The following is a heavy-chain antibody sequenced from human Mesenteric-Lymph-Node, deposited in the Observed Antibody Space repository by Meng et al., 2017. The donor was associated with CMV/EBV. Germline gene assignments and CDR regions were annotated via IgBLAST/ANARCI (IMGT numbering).Heavy chain of an antibody. D-gene: IGHD1-26*01. CDR2: IIPIFGTT. CDR1: GGTFSSYA. J-gene: IGHJ4*02. CDR3: ASHPKWEGLNFDY. Sequence: KASGGTFSSYAISWVRQAPGQGLEWMGGIIPIFGTTNYAQKFQGRVTVATDESTNTAYMELSSLRSEDTAVYYCASHPKWEGLNFDYWGQGTLVTVSS. V-gene: IGHV1-69*05.